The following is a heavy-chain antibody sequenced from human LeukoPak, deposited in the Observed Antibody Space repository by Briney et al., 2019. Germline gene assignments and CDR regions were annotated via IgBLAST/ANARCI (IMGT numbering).Heavy chain of an antibody. J-gene: IGHJ6*02. CDR2: ISAYNGNT. Sequence: ASVKVSCKASGYTFTSYGISWVRQAPGQGLEWMGWISAYNGNTNYAQKLQGRVTMTTDTSTSTAYMELRSLRSDDTAVYYCARDPPRIVVVVAATNYYGMDVWGQGTTVTVSS. CDR3: ARDPPRIVVVVAATNYYGMDV. D-gene: IGHD2-15*01. V-gene: IGHV1-18*01. CDR1: GYTFTSYG.